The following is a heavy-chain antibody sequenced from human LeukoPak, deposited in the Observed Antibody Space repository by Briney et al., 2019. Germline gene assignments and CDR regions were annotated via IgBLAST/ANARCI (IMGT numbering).Heavy chain of an antibody. CDR1: GGSISSYY. J-gene: IGHJ4*02. CDR2: IYYSGST. Sequence: SETLSLTCTVSGGSISSYYWSWIRQPPGKGLEWIGYIYYSGSTNYNPSLKSRVTISVDTSKNRFSLKLSSVTAADTAVYYCARMGATTRYYFDYWGQGTLVTVSS. V-gene: IGHV4-59*01. D-gene: IGHD1-26*01. CDR3: ARMGATTRYYFDY.